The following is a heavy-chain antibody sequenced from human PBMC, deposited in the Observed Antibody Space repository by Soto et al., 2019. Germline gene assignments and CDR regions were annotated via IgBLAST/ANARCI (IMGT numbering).Heavy chain of an antibody. CDR1: GFTFSSYA. J-gene: IGHJ6*02. D-gene: IGHD2-2*01. V-gene: IGHV3-30-3*01. CDR3: ASTTSYYYGMDV. Sequence: QVQLVESGGGVVQPGRSLRLSCAASGFTFSSYAMHWVRQAPGKGLEWEAVISYDGSNKYYADTVKGRFTISRDNSKNPLYMQMNSLRAEETAVYYCASTTSYYYGMDVWGQGTTVTVSS. CDR2: ISYDGSNK.